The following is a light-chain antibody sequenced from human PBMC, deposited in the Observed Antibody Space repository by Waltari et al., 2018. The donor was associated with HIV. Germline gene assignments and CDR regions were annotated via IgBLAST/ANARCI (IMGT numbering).Light chain of an antibody. CDR1: SSDVGGYDY. Sequence: QSALTQPLSASGSPGQSVTISCTGTSSDVGGYDYVSWYQQHPGKAPKLILYEVTKRPSGVPDRFSGSKSGNTASLTVSGLQTEDEADYYCSSYAGSNNLIFGGGTKLTVL. CDR3: SSYAGSNNLI. J-gene: IGLJ2*01. V-gene: IGLV2-8*01. CDR2: EVT.